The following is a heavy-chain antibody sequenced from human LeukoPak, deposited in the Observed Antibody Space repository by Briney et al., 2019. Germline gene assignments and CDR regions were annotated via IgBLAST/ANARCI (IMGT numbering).Heavy chain of an antibody. CDR2: IRKKAIRGTT. J-gene: IGHJ4*02. Sequence: PGGSLRLSCAASGFTFGDYDMSWFRQAPGKGLEWVGFIRKKAIRGTTEYAASVKGRFTISRDDSKSIAYLQMNNLKTEDTAVYFCSRRGSSQYSGLDHFDYWGQGTLVTVSS. V-gene: IGHV3-49*03. D-gene: IGHD5-12*01. CDR3: SRRGSSQYSGLDHFDY. CDR1: GFTFGDYD.